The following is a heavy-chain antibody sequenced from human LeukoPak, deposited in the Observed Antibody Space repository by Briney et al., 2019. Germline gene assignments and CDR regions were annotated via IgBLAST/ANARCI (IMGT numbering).Heavy chain of an antibody. CDR3: ARYYDFWSGLIDY. V-gene: IGHV4-34*01. J-gene: IGHJ4*02. CDR1: GGSFSGYY. Sequence: SETLSLTCAVYGGSFSGYYWSWIRQPPGKGLEWIGEINHSGSTNYNPSLKSRVTISVDTSKNQFSLKLSSVTAADTAVYYCARYYDFWSGLIDYWGQATLVTVPS. CDR2: INHSGST. D-gene: IGHD3-3*01.